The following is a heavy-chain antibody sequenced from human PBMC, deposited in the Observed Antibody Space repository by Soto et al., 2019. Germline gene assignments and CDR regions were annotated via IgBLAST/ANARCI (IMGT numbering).Heavy chain of an antibody. J-gene: IGHJ4*02. Sequence: EVQLVESGGGLVEPGGSLRLSCAASGFTFNGAWMNWVRQGPGKGLEWVGRVKSKVDGETIDYAAPVKGRFTISRDDSRNMVYLQMNSLSTEDTAMYYCSADLPDWGAYAFEYWGQGALVTVSS. D-gene: IGHD3-16*01. CDR3: SADLPDWGAYAFEY. CDR2: VKSKVDGETI. CDR1: GFTFNGAW. V-gene: IGHV3-15*07.